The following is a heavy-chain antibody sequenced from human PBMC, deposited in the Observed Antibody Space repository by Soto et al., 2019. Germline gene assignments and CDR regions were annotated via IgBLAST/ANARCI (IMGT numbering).Heavy chain of an antibody. Sequence: GGSLRLSCAASGFTFSSYWMSWVRQAPGKGLEWVANIKQDGSEKYYVDSVKGRFTISRDNAKNSLYLQMNSLRAEDTAVYYCAREYYDFWSGYFSGMDVWGQGTTVTVSS. D-gene: IGHD3-3*01. CDR1: GFTFSSYW. CDR3: AREYYDFWSGYFSGMDV. V-gene: IGHV3-7*03. CDR2: IKQDGSEK. J-gene: IGHJ6*02.